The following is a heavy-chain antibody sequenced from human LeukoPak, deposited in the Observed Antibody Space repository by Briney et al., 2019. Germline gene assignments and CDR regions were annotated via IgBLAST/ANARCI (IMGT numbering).Heavy chain of an antibody. CDR3: ARGRTAMVDY. CDR2: IYYSGST. CDR1: GGSFSGYY. D-gene: IGHD5-18*01. V-gene: IGHV4-59*01. J-gene: IGHJ4*02. Sequence: SETLSLTCAVYGGSFSGYYWSWIRQPPGKGLEWIGYIYYSGSTNYNPSLKSRVTISVDTSKNQFSLKLSSVTAADTAVYYCARGRTAMVDYWGQGTLVTVSS.